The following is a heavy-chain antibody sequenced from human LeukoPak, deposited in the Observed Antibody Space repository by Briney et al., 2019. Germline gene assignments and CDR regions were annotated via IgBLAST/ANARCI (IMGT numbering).Heavy chain of an antibody. Sequence: ASVKVSCKASGYTFTGYYMHWVRQAPGQGLEWMGWINPNSGGTNYAQKFQGRVTMTTDTSTSTAYMELRSLRSDDTAVYYCARSYYDFWSGYYGPLNWFDPWDQGTLVTVSS. J-gene: IGHJ5*02. CDR2: INPNSGGT. CDR1: GYTFTGYY. V-gene: IGHV1-2*02. D-gene: IGHD3-3*01. CDR3: ARSYYDFWSGYYGPLNWFDP.